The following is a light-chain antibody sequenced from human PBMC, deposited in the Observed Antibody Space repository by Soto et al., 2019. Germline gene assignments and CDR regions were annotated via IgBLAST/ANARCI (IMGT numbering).Light chain of an antibody. V-gene: IGKV1D-12*01. CDR2: AAS. J-gene: IGKJ5*01. Sequence: DIQMTHSASSLSAAVGYGVTITCRASQVMSSWLAWYQQKPGKAPKLLIFAASTLQSGVPSRFSGSGSRTDFTLTITSLQPEDIGTYYCQQTDTLPSTFGQGTRLEIK. CDR3: QQTDTLPST. CDR1: QVMSSW.